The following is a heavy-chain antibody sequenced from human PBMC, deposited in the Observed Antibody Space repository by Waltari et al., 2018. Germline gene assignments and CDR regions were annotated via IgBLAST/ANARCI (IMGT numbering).Heavy chain of an antibody. CDR1: GGSFSGYY. CDR3: ARLWRKTSIIAARPFDY. D-gene: IGHD6-6*01. V-gene: IGHV4-34*01. J-gene: IGHJ4*02. Sequence: QVQLQQWGAGLLKPSETLSLTCAVYGGSFSGYYWSWIRQPPGKGLEWIGEINHSGSTNNTPSLKSRVTISEDTSKNQFSLRLSSVTAADTAVYYCARLWRKTSIIAARPFDYWGQGTLVTVSS. CDR2: INHSGST.